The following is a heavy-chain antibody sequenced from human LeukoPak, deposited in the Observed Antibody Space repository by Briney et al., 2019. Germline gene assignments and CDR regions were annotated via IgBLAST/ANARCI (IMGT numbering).Heavy chain of an antibody. Sequence: GGSLRLSCAASGFTFSGYWMTWVRQAPGMGLESVSAISGSGGYTYYADSVKGRFTISRDNSKNTLYLQMNSLRAEDTAIYYCAKAEGKNPTGGRWLDWGQGTLVTVSS. CDR1: GFTFSGYW. CDR2: ISGSGGYT. V-gene: IGHV3-23*01. J-gene: IGHJ4*02. D-gene: IGHD6-19*01. CDR3: AKAEGKNPTGGRWLD.